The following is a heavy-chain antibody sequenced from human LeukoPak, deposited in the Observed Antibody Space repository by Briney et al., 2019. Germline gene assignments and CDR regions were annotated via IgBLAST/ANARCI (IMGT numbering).Heavy chain of an antibody. Sequence: GGSLRLSCAASGFTFSSYAMTWVRQAPGKGLEWVSSISGSGGCRDYADSVKGRFTISRDNSKNTLYLQMTSLRAEDTAVYYCAKDLVTGSLDYWGQGTLVTVSS. J-gene: IGHJ4*02. V-gene: IGHV3-23*01. CDR2: ISGSGGCR. CDR1: GFTFSSYA. CDR3: AKDLVTGSLDY. D-gene: IGHD3-10*01.